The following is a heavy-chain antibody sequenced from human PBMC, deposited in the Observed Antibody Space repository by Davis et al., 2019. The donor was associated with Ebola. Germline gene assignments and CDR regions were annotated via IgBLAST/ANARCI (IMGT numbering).Heavy chain of an antibody. Sequence: ASVKVSCKASGYIFTGYYMHWVRQAPGQGLEWMGIINPSGDSTSYARKFQGRVTMTRDTSTSTVYMELSSLRSEDTAVYYCARDRSSRTPKYYYYYYYMDVWGKGTTVTVSS. CDR1: GYIFTGYY. V-gene: IGHV1-46*01. CDR3: ARDRSSRTPKYYYYYYYMDV. D-gene: IGHD6-13*01. CDR2: INPSGDST. J-gene: IGHJ6*03.